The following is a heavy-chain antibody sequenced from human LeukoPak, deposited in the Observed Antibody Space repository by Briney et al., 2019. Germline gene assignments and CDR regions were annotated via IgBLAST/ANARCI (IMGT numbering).Heavy chain of an antibody. V-gene: IGHV2-70*11. CDR3: ARAYSRDGSTCGYYFDY. D-gene: IGHD5-24*01. Sequence: SGPALVKPTQTLTLTCTFSGFSLSTSGMCVSWIRQPPGKALEWLARIDWDDDKYYSTSLKTRLTISKGTSKNQVVLTMTNMDPVDTATYYCARAYSRDGSTCGYYFDYWGQGTLVTVSS. CDR2: IDWDDDK. CDR1: GFSLSTSGMC. J-gene: IGHJ4*02.